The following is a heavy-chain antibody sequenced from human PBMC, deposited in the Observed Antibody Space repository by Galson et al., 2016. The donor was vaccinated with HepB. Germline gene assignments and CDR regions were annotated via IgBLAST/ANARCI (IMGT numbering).Heavy chain of an antibody. CDR1: GFSFDGYA. CDR2: ISWNSGNT. V-gene: IGHV3-9*01. D-gene: IGHD6-25*01. J-gene: IGHJ2*01. CDR3: VKGPGYSGGLRYFDL. Sequence: SLRLSCAASGFSFDGYAMHWVRQAPGKGLEWVSGISWNSGNTGYADSVKGRFTISRDNAKNSPSLQMNSLRAEDTALYYCVKGPGYSGGLRYFDLWGGGTLVTVSS.